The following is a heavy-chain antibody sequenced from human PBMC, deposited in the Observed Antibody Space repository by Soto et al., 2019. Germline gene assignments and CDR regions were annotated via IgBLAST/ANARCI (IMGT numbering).Heavy chain of an antibody. CDR1: GFTFSNYW. CDR2: INSDGSST. J-gene: IGHJ5*02. Sequence: EVQLVESGGGLVQPGGSLRLSCAASGFTFSNYWMHWVRQDPGKGLVWVSRINSDGSSTSYADSVKGRFTISRDNAKNTLYLRMNSLRAEDTAVYYCARGGDFWTGYSGGENWFDPWGQGTLVTVSS. CDR3: ARGGDFWTGYSGGENWFDP. D-gene: IGHD3-3*01. V-gene: IGHV3-74*01.